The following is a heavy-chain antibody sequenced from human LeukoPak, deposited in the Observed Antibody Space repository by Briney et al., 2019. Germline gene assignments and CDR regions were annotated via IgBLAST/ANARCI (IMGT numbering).Heavy chain of an antibody. J-gene: IGHJ4*02. V-gene: IGHV3-11*01. Sequence: GGSLRLSRAASGFTFSDYYMSWIRQAPGKGLEWVSYISSSGSTIYYADSVKGRFTISRDDAKNSLYLQMNSLRAEDTAVYYCARARDSSSWYYDYWGQGTLVTVSS. CDR2: ISSSGSTI. CDR1: GFTFSDYY. D-gene: IGHD6-13*01. CDR3: ARARDSSSWYYDY.